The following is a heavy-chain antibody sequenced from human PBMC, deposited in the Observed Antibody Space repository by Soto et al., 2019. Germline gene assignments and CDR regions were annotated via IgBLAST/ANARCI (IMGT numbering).Heavy chain of an antibody. CDR2: IYISGDT. CDR3: AREYTETVAGPTPYYFDY. CDR1: GDSISSYY. V-gene: IGHV4-4*07. Sequence: QVQPQESGPGLVKPSETLSLTCSVSGDSISSYYWSWIRQPAGKGLEWIGRIYISGDTNYNPSLKSRVTMSVDTSKNQFSLKLSSVTAADTAVYYCAREYTETVAGPTPYYFDYWGQGTLVTVSS. D-gene: IGHD6-19*01. J-gene: IGHJ4*02.